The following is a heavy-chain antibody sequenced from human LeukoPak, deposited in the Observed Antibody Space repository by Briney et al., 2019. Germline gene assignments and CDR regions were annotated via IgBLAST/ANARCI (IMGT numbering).Heavy chain of an antibody. CDR2: ISGSGGST. V-gene: IGHV3-23*01. CDR3: AKVLGAHWDFDY. CDR1: GCTFSSYA. D-gene: IGHD1-26*01. Sequence: GGSLRLSCAASGCTFSSYAMSWVRQAPGKGLEWVSAISGSGGSTYYADSVKGRFTISRDNSKNTLYLQMNSLRAEDTAVYYCAKVLGAHWDFDYWGQGTLVTVSS. J-gene: IGHJ4*02.